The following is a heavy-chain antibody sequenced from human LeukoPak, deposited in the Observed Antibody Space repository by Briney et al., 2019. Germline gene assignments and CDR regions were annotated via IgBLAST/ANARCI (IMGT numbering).Heavy chain of an antibody. CDR3: AGELLTYYYDSGNYHNVHS. D-gene: IGHD3-10*01. CDR1: GLSIRSGTFY. J-gene: IGHJ4*02. CDR2: MHYSWST. V-gene: IGHV4-39*02. Sequence: PSETLSLTCTVSGLSIRSGTFYWAWIRQPPGKGLEWFATMHYSWSTYYNPSLKSRVTISVDTSNNQFSLRLSSVAAADTAVYYCAGELLTYYYDSGNYHNVHSWGQGTLVTVSS.